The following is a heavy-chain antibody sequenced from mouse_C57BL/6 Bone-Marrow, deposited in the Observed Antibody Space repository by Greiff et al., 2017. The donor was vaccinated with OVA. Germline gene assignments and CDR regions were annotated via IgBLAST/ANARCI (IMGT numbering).Heavy chain of an antibody. Sequence: QVQLQQPGAELVMPGASVKLSCKASGYTFTSYWMHWVKQRPGQGLEWIGEIDPSDSYTNYNQKFKGKSTLTVDKSSSTAYMQLSSLTSEDSAVYYYARTLRDWGQGTLVTVSA. CDR2: IDPSDSYT. J-gene: IGHJ3*01. CDR1: GYTFTSYW. CDR3: ARTLRD. D-gene: IGHD1-1*01. V-gene: IGHV1-69*01.